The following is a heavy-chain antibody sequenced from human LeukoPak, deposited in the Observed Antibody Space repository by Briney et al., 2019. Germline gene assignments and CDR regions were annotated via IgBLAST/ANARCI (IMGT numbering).Heavy chain of an antibody. D-gene: IGHD2-2*01. CDR1: GGTFSSYA. Sequence: SVKVSCKASGGTFSSYAISWVRQARGQGLEWMGVIIPIFGTANYAQKVQGRVTITADEYTSAAYMELSSLRSEDTAVYYCARGPITDIVIVPAADDYYYMDVWGKGTTVTVSS. CDR3: ARGPITDIVIVPAADDYYYMDV. CDR2: IIPIFGTA. J-gene: IGHJ6*03. V-gene: IGHV1-69*13.